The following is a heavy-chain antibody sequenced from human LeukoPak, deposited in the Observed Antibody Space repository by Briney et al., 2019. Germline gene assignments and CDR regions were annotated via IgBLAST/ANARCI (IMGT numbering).Heavy chain of an antibody. Sequence: GGSLRLSCAASGFTVSSNYMSWVRQAPGKGLEWVSVIYSGGSTYYADSVKGRFTISRDNSKNTLYLQMNSLRAEDTAVYYCAYLSRIAVAGPYYFDYWGQGTLVTVSS. D-gene: IGHD6-19*01. V-gene: IGHV3-53*01. CDR2: IYSGGST. CDR1: GFTVSSNY. CDR3: AYLSRIAVAGPYYFDY. J-gene: IGHJ4*02.